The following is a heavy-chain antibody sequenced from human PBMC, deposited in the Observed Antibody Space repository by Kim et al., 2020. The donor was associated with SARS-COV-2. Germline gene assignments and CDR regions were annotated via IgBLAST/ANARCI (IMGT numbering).Heavy chain of an antibody. V-gene: IGHV4-30-4*01. Sequence: SETLSLTCTVPGGSISSGNYYWNWIRQPPGKGLEWIGYIHYSGSTYYNPSLKSRVTISVDTSKNQFSLKLSSVTAADTAVYYCARDRRGYPFDDWGQGTLVTVSS. CDR1: GGSISSGNYY. D-gene: IGHD5-12*01. J-gene: IGHJ4*02. CDR3: ARDRRGYPFDD. CDR2: IHYSGST.